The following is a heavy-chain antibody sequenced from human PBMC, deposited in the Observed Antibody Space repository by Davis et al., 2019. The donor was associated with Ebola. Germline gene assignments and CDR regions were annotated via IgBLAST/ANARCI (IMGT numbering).Heavy chain of an antibody. CDR1: GFTFSSYS. CDR3: ARDSDDYSFDY. D-gene: IGHD4-11*01. Sequence: GGSLRPSCAASGFTFSSYSMNWVRQAPGKGLEWVSSISSSSSYIYYTDSVKGRFTISRDNAKNSLYLQMNSLRPEDTAVYYCARDSDDYSFDYWGQGTLVTVSS. V-gene: IGHV3-21*01. J-gene: IGHJ4*02. CDR2: ISSSSSYI.